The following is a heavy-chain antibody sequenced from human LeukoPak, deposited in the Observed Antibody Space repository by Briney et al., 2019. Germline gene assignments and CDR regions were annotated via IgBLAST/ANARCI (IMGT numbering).Heavy chain of an antibody. CDR2: INHSGST. Sequence: PSETLSLTCAVYGGSFSGYYWSWIRQPPGKGLEWIGEINHSGSTNYNPSLKSRVTISVDTSKNQFSLKLSSVTAADTAVYYCARSGDSYGYSYYYCGMDVWGQGTTVTVSS. CDR1: GGSFSGYY. J-gene: IGHJ6*02. V-gene: IGHV4-34*01. D-gene: IGHD5-18*01. CDR3: ARSGDSYGYSYYYCGMDV.